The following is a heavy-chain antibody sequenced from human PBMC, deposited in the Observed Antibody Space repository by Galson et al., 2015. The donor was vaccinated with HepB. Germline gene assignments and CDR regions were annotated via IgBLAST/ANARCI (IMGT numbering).Heavy chain of an antibody. Sequence: ETLSLTCTVSGGSISSYYWSWIRQPPGKGLDWIAYIYYSRSTNYNPSLKSRVTISVDTSKNQFSLKLSSVTAADTAVYYCARVSGSYLDYWGQGTLVTVSS. CDR3: ARVSGSYLDY. CDR2: IYYSRST. J-gene: IGHJ4*02. CDR1: GGSISSYY. D-gene: IGHD1-26*01. V-gene: IGHV4-59*01.